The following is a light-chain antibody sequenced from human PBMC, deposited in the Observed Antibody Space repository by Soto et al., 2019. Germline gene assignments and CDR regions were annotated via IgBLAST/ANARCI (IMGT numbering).Light chain of an antibody. CDR2: NTN. CDR1: SDSVSASHF. CDR3: QAYDYILTASV. Sequence: QAVVTQEPSFSVSPGGTVTLTCGLSSDSVSASHFPSWYQQTPGQAPRTLIYNTNTRSSGVPDRFSGSILGNRAALTITGAQADDESDYYCQAYDYILTASVFGGGTKLTVL. V-gene: IGLV8-61*01. J-gene: IGLJ3*02.